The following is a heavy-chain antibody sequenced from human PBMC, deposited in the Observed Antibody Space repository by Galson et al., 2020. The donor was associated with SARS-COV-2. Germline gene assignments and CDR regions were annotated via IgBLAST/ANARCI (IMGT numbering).Heavy chain of an antibody. Sequence: GGSLRLSCEASGFTFSSYSMNWVRKAPGKGLEWVSYISSSSSTIYYADSVKGRFTISSDNAKNSLYLQMNSLGAEDTAVYYCARSLWFGARGYMDVWGKGTTVTVSS. CDR3: ARSLWFGARGYMDV. D-gene: IGHD3-10*01. J-gene: IGHJ6*03. CDR1: GFTFSSYS. V-gene: IGHV3-48*04. CDR2: ISSSSSTI.